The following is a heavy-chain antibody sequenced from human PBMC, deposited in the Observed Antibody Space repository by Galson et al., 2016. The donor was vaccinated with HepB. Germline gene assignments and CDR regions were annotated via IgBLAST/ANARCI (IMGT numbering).Heavy chain of an antibody. Sequence: QSGAEVKEAGDSLRISCETSGYKFTSLWIAWVRQRPGKGLEWMGNIYPGDSDTRYSPSFQGQVIISAHKSINTVYLQWTSLEASDTAIYDWAGRGIDAGSDFWGQGTHVSVSS. V-gene: IGHV5-51*01. CDR2: IYPGDSDT. J-gene: IGHJ4*02. D-gene: IGHD3-10*01. CDR1: GYKFTSLW. CDR3: AGRGIDAGSDF.